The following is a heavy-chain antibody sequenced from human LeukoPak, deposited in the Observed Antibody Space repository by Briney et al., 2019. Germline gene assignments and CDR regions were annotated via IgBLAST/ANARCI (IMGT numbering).Heavy chain of an antibody. V-gene: IGHV1-69*06. CDR3: ARGGPGYYDSSGYYPPFDY. J-gene: IGHJ4*02. CDR1: GGTFSSYA. CDR2: IIPIFGTA. D-gene: IGHD3-22*01. Sequence: SVKVSCKASGGTFSSYAISWVRQAPGQGLEWMGGIIPIFGTANYAQKFQGRVTITADKSTSTAYVELSSLRSEDTAVYYCARGGPGYYDSSGYYPPFDYWGQGTLVTVSS.